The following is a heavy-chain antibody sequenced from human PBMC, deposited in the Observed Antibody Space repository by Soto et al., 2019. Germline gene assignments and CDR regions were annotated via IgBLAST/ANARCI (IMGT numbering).Heavy chain of an antibody. Sequence: GGSLRLSCAASGFTFSSYAMSWVRQAPGKGLEWVSAISGSGSSTYYADSVKGRFTISRDNSKNTLYLQMNSLRAEDTAVYYCAKDPPIAARPAYYYYMDVWGKGTTVTVSS. CDR2: ISGSGSST. CDR1: GFTFSSYA. V-gene: IGHV3-23*01. D-gene: IGHD6-6*01. CDR3: AKDPPIAARPAYYYYMDV. J-gene: IGHJ6*03.